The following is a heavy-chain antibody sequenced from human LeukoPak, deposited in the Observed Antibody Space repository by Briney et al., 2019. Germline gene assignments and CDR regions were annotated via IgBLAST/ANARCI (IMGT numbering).Heavy chain of an antibody. J-gene: IGHJ5*02. V-gene: IGHV4-59*01. CDR3: ARERSTGNVWGGYRYTPPSSDWFDP. CDR2: IYYSGST. CDR1: GGSISSYY. Sequence: SETLSLTCTVSGGSISSYYWSWIRQPPGKGLEWIGYIYYSGSTNYNPSLKSRVTISVDTSKNQFSLKLSSVTAADTAVYYCARERSTGNVWGGYRYTPPSSDWFDPWGQGTLVTVSS. D-gene: IGHD3-16*02.